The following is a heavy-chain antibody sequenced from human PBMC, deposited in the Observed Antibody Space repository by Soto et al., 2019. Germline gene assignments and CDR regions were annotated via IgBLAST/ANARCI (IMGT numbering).Heavy chain of an antibody. D-gene: IGHD2-2*02. V-gene: IGHV3-23*01. CDR1: GFTLSNYA. Sequence: EVQLLESGGGLVQPGGSLRLSCEASGFTLSNYAMSWVRQAPGKGLEWVSTISGSGGTTYYADSVKGRFTISRDNSMNTLFLQMDSLRAEDTAVYYCAKGAIGLYGAFDIWGQGTMVTVSS. CDR3: AKGAIGLYGAFDI. J-gene: IGHJ3*02. CDR2: ISGSGGTT.